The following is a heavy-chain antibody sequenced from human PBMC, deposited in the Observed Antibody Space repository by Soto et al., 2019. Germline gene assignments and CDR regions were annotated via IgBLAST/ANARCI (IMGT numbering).Heavy chain of an antibody. CDR1: GGTFSSYA. J-gene: IGHJ6*02. D-gene: IGHD2-21*01. Sequence: QVQLVQSGAEVKKPGSSVKVSCKASGGTFSSYAISWVRQAPGQGLEWMGGIIPIFGTADYAQKFQGRVGITVDDSTSTAYMALSILRSEDTAVYYGSGAALSGGGGGGLNYYYYSGTDIWGQGTTVTV. CDR2: IIPIFGTA. V-gene: IGHV1-69*12. CDR3: SGAALSGGGGGGLNYYYYSGTDI.